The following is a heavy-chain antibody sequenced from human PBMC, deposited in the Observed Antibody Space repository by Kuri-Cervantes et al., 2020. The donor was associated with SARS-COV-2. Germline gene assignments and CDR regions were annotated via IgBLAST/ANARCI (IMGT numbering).Heavy chain of an antibody. J-gene: IGHJ4*01. CDR1: VFTFSSYR. V-gene: IGHV3-21*01. Sequence: LSLTCAVSVFTFSSYRMNGVRQAPGQVLEWVSSISSSSSYIYYAYSVKGRFTISRDNSHNTLYLHMKRLWSEDTAMYYCAKDRFGVQDFWGQGTLVTVSS. CDR2: ISSSSSYI. D-gene: IGHD2-8*01. CDR3: AKDRFGVQDF.